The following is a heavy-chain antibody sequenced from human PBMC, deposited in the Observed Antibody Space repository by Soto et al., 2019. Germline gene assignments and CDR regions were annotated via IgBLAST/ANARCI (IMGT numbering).Heavy chain of an antibody. CDR2: ISDKGGST. CDR1: GFTFSNYA. Sequence: EVQELESGGGLVQPGGSLRLSYAASGFTFSNYAVSWVRQAPGRGLEWVASISDKGGSTKYADSVNGRFTISRANSINTLFLDMDSLRADDTAVYYCARLPYSYVSLYFFDFWGQGTLVTVSS. J-gene: IGHJ4*02. CDR3: ARLPYSYVSLYFFDF. V-gene: IGHV3-23*01. D-gene: IGHD5-18*01.